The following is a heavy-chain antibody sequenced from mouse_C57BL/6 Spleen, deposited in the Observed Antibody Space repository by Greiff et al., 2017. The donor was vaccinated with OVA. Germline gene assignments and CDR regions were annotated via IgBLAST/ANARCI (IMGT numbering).Heavy chain of an antibody. CDR1: GYTFTDYY. V-gene: IGHV1-26*01. D-gene: IGHD4-1*01. Sequence: EVQLQQSGPELVKPGASVKISCKASGYTFTDYYMNWVKQSHGKSLEWIGDINPNNGGTSYNQKFKGKATLTVDKSSSTAYMELRSLTSEDSAFYDCARGLSNWDFDYWGQGTTRTVSS. J-gene: IGHJ2*01. CDR3: ARGLSNWDFDY. CDR2: INPNNGGT.